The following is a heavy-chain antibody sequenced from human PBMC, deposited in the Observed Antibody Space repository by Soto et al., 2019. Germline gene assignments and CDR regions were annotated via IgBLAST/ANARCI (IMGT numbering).Heavy chain of an antibody. D-gene: IGHD5-18*01. J-gene: IGHJ5*02. CDR1: GGCISSGDDY. Sequence: KPSETLSLTCTVSGGCISSGDDYWSWIRQPPGKGMEWIGYIYYSGSTYYNPSLKSRVTISVDTSKNQFSLKLSSVTAADTAVYYCAGTGYSYGPFVSGFDPWGQGTLVTVSS. V-gene: IGHV4-30-4*01. CDR3: AGTGYSYGPFVSGFDP. CDR2: IYYSGST.